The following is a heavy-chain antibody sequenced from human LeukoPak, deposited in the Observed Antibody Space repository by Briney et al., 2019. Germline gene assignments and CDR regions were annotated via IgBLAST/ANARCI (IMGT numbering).Heavy chain of an antibody. Sequence: GGSLRLSCAASGFTFSSYNFNWVRQAPGKGLEWVSSISSSSRFIYYADSVKGRFTISRDNAKNSLYLQMNSLRAEDTAVYYCARDRRYYDSSGYAFDYWGQGTLVTVSS. CDR3: ARDRRYYDSSGYAFDY. V-gene: IGHV3-21*01. CDR2: ISSSSRFI. D-gene: IGHD3-22*01. CDR1: GFTFSSYN. J-gene: IGHJ4*02.